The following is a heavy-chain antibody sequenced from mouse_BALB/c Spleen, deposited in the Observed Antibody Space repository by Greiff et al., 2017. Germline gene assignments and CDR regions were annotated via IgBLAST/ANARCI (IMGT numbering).Heavy chain of an antibody. CDR1: GFTFSSYT. Sequence: EVQGVESGGGLVKPGGSLKLSCAASGFTFSSYTMSWVRQTPEKRLEWVATISSGGSYTYYPDSVKGRFTISRDNAKNTLYLQMSSLKSEDTAMYYCTRDGGSWYFDVWGAGTTVTVSS. J-gene: IGHJ1*01. CDR2: ISSGGSYT. V-gene: IGHV5-6-4*01. CDR3: TRDGGSWYFDV.